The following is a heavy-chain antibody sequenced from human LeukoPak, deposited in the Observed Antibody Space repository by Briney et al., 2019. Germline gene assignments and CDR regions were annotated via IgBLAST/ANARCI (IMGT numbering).Heavy chain of an antibody. CDR3: ARVPHCSGGSCYLEMDY. D-gene: IGHD2-15*01. Sequence: GASLKVSCKASGYTFTGYYMHWVRQAPGQGLEWMGWINPNSGGTNYAQKFQGRITMTRDTSISTGYMELSRLRSDDTAVYYCARVPHCSGGSCYLEMDYWGQGTLVTVSS. CDR1: GYTFTGYY. CDR2: INPNSGGT. J-gene: IGHJ4*02. V-gene: IGHV1-2*02.